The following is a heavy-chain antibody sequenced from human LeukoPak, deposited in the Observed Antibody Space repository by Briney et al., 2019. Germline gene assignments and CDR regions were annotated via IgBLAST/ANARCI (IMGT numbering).Heavy chain of an antibody. Sequence: GGSLRLSCAASGITFSSYWMHWVRQAPGKGLVWVSRINSDGSSTSYADSVKGRFTISRDNAKNTLYLQMNSLRAEDTAVYYCVSGYSSGWYVGGIDYWGQGTLVTVSS. CDR2: INSDGSST. CDR1: GITFSSYW. CDR3: VSGYSSGWYVGGIDY. D-gene: IGHD6-19*01. J-gene: IGHJ4*02. V-gene: IGHV3-74*01.